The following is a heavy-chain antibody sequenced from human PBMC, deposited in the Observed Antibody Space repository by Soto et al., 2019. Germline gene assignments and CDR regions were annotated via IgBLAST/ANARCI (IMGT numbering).Heavy chain of an antibody. J-gene: IGHJ6*02. V-gene: IGHV1-69*01. Sequence: QVQLVQSGAEVKKPGSSVKVSCKAPGGTFSTYSISWVRQAPGHGLEWMGGVIPIFCTPKYAQKFQGRVTITADESTSTGYMELRSLRSEDTAVYYCARSQGGSSSLDIYYYYYYGMDVWGQGTTVTVSS. D-gene: IGHD2-15*01. CDR1: GGTFSTYS. CDR3: ARSQGGSSSLDIYYYYYYGMDV. CDR2: VIPIFCTP.